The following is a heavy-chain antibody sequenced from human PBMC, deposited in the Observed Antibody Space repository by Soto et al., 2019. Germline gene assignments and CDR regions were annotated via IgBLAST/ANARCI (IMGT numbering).Heavy chain of an antibody. Sequence: GGSLRLSCAASGFTFNNYAMSWIRQTPGKGLEWISTINTAGATYYADSVKGRFTISRDNSKNTLYLQMNSLRADDTALYYCAKKGSVATPGNWFDPWGQGTLVTVSS. CDR2: INTAGAT. CDR3: AKKGSVATPGNWFDP. CDR1: GFTFNNYA. D-gene: IGHD5-12*01. V-gene: IGHV3-23*01. J-gene: IGHJ5*02.